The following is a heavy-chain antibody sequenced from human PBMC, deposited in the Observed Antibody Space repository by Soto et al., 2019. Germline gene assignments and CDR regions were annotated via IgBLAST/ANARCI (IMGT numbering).Heavy chain of an antibody. CDR3: EKDVTVSPFGMDV. V-gene: IGHV3-30*18. CDR1: GLSFSSYG. J-gene: IGHJ6*02. D-gene: IGHD4-17*01. CDR2: ISYDGSNK. Sequence: QVQLVESGGGVVQPGRSLRLSCAASGLSFSSYGMHWARQAPGKGLEWVAAISYDGSNKYYADSVRGRFTISRDNSKNTLYLQMNSLRVEDTAVYYCEKDVTVSPFGMDVWGQGTTVTVSS.